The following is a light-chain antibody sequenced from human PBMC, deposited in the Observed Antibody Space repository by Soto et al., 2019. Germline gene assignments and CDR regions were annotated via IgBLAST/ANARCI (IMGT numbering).Light chain of an antibody. CDR1: QSVSSNY. J-gene: IGKJ4*01. CDR2: GAS. CDR3: QQYGSSPLT. Sequence: LKHSAGTLSLSPGERATLSCRASQSVSSNYLAWYQQKPGQAPRLLIYGASSRATGIPDRFSGSGSGTDFTLTISRLEPEDFAVYYCQQYGSSPLTFGGGTKVDIK. V-gene: IGKV3-20*01.